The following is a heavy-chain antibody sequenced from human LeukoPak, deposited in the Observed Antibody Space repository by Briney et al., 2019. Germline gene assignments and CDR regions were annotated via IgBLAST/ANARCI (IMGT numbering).Heavy chain of an antibody. Sequence: PGGSLRLSCAASGFTFSSYWMHWVRQAPGKGLVWVSRINSDGSSTSYADSVKGRFTISRDNAKNTLYLQMNSLRAEDTAVYYCARVLSYYHDSSGYYYHYYYGMDVWGQGTTVTVSS. CDR1: GFTFSSYW. CDR2: INSDGSST. CDR3: ARVLSYYHDSSGYYYHYYYGMDV. J-gene: IGHJ6*02. V-gene: IGHV3-74*01. D-gene: IGHD3-22*01.